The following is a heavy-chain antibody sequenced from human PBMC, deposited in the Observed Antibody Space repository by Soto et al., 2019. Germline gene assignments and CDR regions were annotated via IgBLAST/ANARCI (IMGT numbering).Heavy chain of an antibody. CDR1: GYTFTSYY. V-gene: IGHV1-46*01. CDR2: INPSGGST. Sequence: ASVKVSCKASGYTFTSYYMHWVRQAPGQGLEWMGIINPSGGSTSYAQKFQGRVTMTRDTSTSTVYMELSSLRSEDTAVYYCARPHRYCRGDSCSFYFDYWGQGTLVTVSS. J-gene: IGHJ4*02. CDR3: ARPHRYCRGDSCSFYFDY. D-gene: IGHD2-15*01.